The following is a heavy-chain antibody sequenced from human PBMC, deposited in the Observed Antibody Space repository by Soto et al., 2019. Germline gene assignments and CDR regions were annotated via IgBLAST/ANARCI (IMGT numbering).Heavy chain of an antibody. J-gene: IGHJ4*02. Sequence: SETLSITCTVSGGSISSYYWSWIRQPPGKGLEWIGYIYYSGSTNYNPSLKSRVTISEDTSRNQFSLKLSSVTAADTAVYYCGKYYYDSSGYYYFDYWGQGTLVTVSS. V-gene: IGHV4-59*08. D-gene: IGHD3-22*01. CDR2: IYYSGST. CDR3: GKYYYDSSGYYYFDY. CDR1: GGSISSYY.